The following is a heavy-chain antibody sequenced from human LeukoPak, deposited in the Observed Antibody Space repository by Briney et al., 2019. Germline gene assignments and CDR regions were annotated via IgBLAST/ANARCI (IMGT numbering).Heavy chain of an antibody. CDR1: GFTFSSYA. CDR3: AKDSSQLLLDYYYYMDV. V-gene: IGHV3-23*01. D-gene: IGHD2-2*01. CDR2: ISGSGGST. J-gene: IGHJ6*03. Sequence: GGSLRLSCAASGFTFSSYAMSWVRQAPGKGLEWVSAISGSGGSTYYADSVKGRFTISRDNSKNTLYLQMNSLRAEDTAVYYCAKDSSQLLLDYYYYMDVWGKGTTVTVSS.